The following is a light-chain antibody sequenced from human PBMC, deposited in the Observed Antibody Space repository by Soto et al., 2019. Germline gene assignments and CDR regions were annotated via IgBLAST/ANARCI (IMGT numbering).Light chain of an antibody. CDR1: QSISSY. Sequence: EIVLTQSPATLSSSPGERATLCCRASQSISSYLAWYQQKPGQAPSLLIYAASNRPTGIPARFSGSGSGTDFTLTISSLQPEDFAVYCCQQRNTWPLTFGGGTKVDIK. CDR2: AAS. CDR3: QQRNTWPLT. J-gene: IGKJ4*01. V-gene: IGKV3-11*01.